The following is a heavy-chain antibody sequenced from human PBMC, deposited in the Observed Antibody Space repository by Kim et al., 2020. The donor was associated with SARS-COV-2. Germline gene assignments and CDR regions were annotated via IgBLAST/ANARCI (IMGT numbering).Heavy chain of an antibody. D-gene: IGHD6-13*01. J-gene: IGHJ5*02. V-gene: IGHV4-59*13. CDR3: AGVYRIFFTGYSSSWDRGGGFDT. Sequence: SETLSLTCTVSGGSISSYYWSWIRQPPGKGLEWIGYIYYSGSTNYNPSFKSRVTISVDTSKNQFPLKLITVTAADTAVYYCAGVYRIFFTGYSSSWDRGGGFDTWGQGTLVTVSS. CDR1: GGSISSYY. CDR2: IYYSGST.